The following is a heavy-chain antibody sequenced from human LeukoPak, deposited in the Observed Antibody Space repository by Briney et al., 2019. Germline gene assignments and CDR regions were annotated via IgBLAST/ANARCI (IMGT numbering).Heavy chain of an antibody. CDR2: INHSGST. D-gene: IGHD3-16*02. J-gene: IGHJ4*02. V-gene: IGHV4-34*01. Sequence: SETLSLTCAVYGGSLSGYYWSWIRQPPGKGLEWIGEINHSGSTNYNPSLKSRVTISVDTSKNQFSLKLSSVTAADTAVYYCARGVYYDYVWGSYRPYYFDYWGQGTLVTVSS. CDR1: GGSLSGYY. CDR3: ARGVYYDYVWGSYRPYYFDY.